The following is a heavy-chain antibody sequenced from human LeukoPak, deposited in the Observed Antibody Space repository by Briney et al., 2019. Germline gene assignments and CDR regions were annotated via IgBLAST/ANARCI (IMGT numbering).Heavy chain of an antibody. CDR2: IIPIFGTA. J-gene: IGHJ6*02. D-gene: IGHD3-3*01. CDR1: GGTFSSYA. Sequence: SVKVSCKASGGTFSSYAISWVRQAPGQGLEWMGGIIPIFGTANYAQKFQGRVTITADESTSTAYMELSSLRSEDTAVYYCARGPGDYDFWSGYYNLHYYYGMDVWGQGTTVTVSS. V-gene: IGHV1-69*13. CDR3: ARGPGDYDFWSGYYNLHYYYGMDV.